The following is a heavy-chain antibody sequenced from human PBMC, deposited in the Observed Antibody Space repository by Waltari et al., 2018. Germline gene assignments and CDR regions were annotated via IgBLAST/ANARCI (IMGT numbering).Heavy chain of an antibody. V-gene: IGHV4-38-2*01. Sequence: QVQLQESGPGLVKPSETLSLTCAVSGYSISSGYYWGWIRQPPGKGLEWIGSIYHSESTYYNPSLKSRVTISVDTSKNQFSLKLSSVTAADTVVYYCARQGVIITSPWFDPWGQGTLVTVSS. J-gene: IGHJ5*02. CDR1: GYSISSGYY. CDR3: ARQGVIITSPWFDP. D-gene: IGHD3-10*01. CDR2: IYHSEST.